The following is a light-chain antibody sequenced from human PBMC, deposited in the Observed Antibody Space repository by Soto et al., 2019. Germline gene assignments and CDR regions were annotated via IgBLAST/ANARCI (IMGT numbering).Light chain of an antibody. CDR1: QSVRGSS. V-gene: IGKV3-20*01. J-gene: IGKJ3*01. CDR2: SVS. CDR3: QHYGALPVT. Sequence: EVVLTQSPGTLSLSPGEGATLSCRASQSVRGSSLAWYQQKPGQAPRLLIYSVSSWATGIPDRFSGSGSGTDFTLTISRLEPEDFAVYYCQHYGALPVTFGPGITVDIK.